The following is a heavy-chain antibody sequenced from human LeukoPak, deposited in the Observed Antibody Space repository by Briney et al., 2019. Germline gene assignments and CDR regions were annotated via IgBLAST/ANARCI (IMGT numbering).Heavy chain of an antibody. J-gene: IGHJ4*02. CDR1: GFTFSTYV. CDR3: ARASGAYPSDFDY. V-gene: IGHV3-33*01. D-gene: IGHD4/OR15-4a*01. Sequence: TGGSLRLSCAASGFTFSTYVMHWVRQAPGKGLERVAIIWYDGSNKYYADSVKGRFTISRDNSKNTLYLQMNSLRAEDTAVYYCARASGAYPSDFDYWGQGTLVTVSS. CDR2: IWYDGSNK.